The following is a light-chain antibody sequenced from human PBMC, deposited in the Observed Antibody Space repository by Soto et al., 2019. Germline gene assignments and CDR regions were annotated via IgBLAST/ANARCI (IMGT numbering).Light chain of an antibody. CDR3: QQRSNWPRT. Sequence: EIVLTQSAGTLSWSPGERATLSCGASQSVSNNYLAWYQQKPGQAPRLLIYDASNRATGIPARFSGSGSGTDLNLTISSLEPEDFAVYYCQQRSNWPRTFGQGTKVDIK. J-gene: IGKJ1*01. CDR1: QSVSNNY. CDR2: DAS. V-gene: IGKV3-11*01.